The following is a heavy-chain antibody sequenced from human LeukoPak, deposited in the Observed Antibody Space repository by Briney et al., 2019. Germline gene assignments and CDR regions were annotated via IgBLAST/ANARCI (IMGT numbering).Heavy chain of an antibody. D-gene: IGHD3-22*01. CDR2: INAGNGNT. CDR1: GYTFTSYA. CDR3: ARDLPSVYGSSLFDY. V-gene: IGHV1-3*01. Sequence: ASVKVSCKASGYTFTSYAMHWVRQAPGQRLEWMGWINAGNGNTKYSQKFQGRVTITRDTSAGTAYMELSSLRSEDTAVYYCARDLPSVYGSSLFDYWGQGTLVTVSS. J-gene: IGHJ4*02.